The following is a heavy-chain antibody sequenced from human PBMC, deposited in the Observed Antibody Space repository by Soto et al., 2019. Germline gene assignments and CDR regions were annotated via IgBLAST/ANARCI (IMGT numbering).Heavy chain of an antibody. CDR2: ISHEGSGA. CDR3: MTPGSADHSDY. J-gene: IGHJ4*02. CDR1: GIFFSSYG. V-gene: IGHV3-30*03. Sequence: QGQLVESGGGVVQPGTSLRLSCAVSGIFFSSYGMHWVRQAPGKGLEWVALISHEGSGAFYADSVRGRFTISRDNSRDTVFLQMSGLRLEDTALYYCMTPGSADHSDYWGQGTLVTVSS. D-gene: IGHD4-17*01.